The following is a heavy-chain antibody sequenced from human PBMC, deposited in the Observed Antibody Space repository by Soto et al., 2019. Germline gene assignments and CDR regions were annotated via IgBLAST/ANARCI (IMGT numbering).Heavy chain of an antibody. J-gene: IGHJ4*02. CDR3: ARFSGSYNGRYFDC. CDR2: VYYNGNT. CDR1: GGSTRSSNYQ. D-gene: IGHD1-26*01. V-gene: IGHV4-39*01. Sequence: PSETLSLTCTVSGGSTRSSNYQWVWIRQPPGKGLEWIGNVYYNGNTYYNPSLKSRLTISVDTSNNQFSLEVKSVTAADTAVYYCARFSGSYNGRYFDCWGQGTLVTVSS.